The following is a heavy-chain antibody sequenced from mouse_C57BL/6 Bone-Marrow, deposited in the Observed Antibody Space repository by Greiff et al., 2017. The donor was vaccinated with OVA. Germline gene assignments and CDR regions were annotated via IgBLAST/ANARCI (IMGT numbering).Heavy chain of an antibody. V-gene: IGHV1-15*01. CDR3: TRGEGDYYGSYAMDY. CDR1: GYTFTDYE. Sequence: VQRVESGAELVRPGASVTLSCKASGYTFTDYEMHWVKQTPVHGLEWIGAIDPETGGTAYNQKFKGKAILTADKSSSTAYMELRSLTSEDSAVYYCTRGEGDYYGSYAMDYWGQGTSVTVSS. J-gene: IGHJ4*01. D-gene: IGHD1-1*01. CDR2: IDPETGGT.